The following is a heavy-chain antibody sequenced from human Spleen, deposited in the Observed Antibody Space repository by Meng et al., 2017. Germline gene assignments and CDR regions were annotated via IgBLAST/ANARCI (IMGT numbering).Heavy chain of an antibody. CDR2: IDWDDGK. J-gene: IGHJ4*02. CDR3: AHSRATLRFEKKYFFDY. V-gene: IGHV2-5*02. D-gene: IGHD3-3*01. CDR1: GFSLSTSGVG. Sequence: SGPTLVKPTQTLTLTCTFSGFSLSTSGVGVGWIRQPPGKALEWLALIDWDDGKRYSPSLKNRLTIAKDTSKNQVVLTMTNMDPLDTATYYCAHSRATLRFEKKYFFDYWGQGTLATVSS.